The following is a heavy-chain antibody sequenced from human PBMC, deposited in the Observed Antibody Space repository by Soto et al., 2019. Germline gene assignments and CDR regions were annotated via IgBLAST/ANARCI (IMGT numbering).Heavy chain of an antibody. CDR2: IKSKTDGGTT. Sequence: GGSLRLSCAASGFTFSNAWMSWVRQAPWKGLEWVGRIKSKTDGGTTDYAAPVKGRFTISRDDSKNTLYLQMNSLKTEDTAVYYCTTDPVTMIVVVPSSGWGQGTLVTVSS. V-gene: IGHV3-15*01. D-gene: IGHD3-22*01. CDR1: GFTFSNAW. J-gene: IGHJ4*02. CDR3: TTDPVTMIVVVPSSG.